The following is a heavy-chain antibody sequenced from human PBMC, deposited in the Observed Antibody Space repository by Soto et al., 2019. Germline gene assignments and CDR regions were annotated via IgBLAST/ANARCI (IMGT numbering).Heavy chain of an antibody. CDR2: IYYSGST. CDR1: GGSTSSGGYY. CDR3: AREVITHNFDY. Sequence: PSETLSLTCTVSGGSTSSGGYYWSWIRQHPGKGLEWIGYIYYSGSTYYNPSLKSRVTISVDTSKNQFSLQLNSVTPEDTAVYYCAREVITHNFDYWGQGTLVTVSS. V-gene: IGHV4-31*03. D-gene: IGHD1-20*01. J-gene: IGHJ4*02.